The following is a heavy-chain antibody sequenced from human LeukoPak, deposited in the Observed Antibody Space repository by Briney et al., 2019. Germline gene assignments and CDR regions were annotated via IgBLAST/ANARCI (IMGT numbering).Heavy chain of an antibody. CDR1: GYTFTSYD. V-gene: IGHV1-8*01. Sequence: ASVEVSCKASGYTFTSYDINWVRQATGQGLEWMGWMNPNSGNTGYAQKFQGRVTMTRNTSISTAYMELSSLRSEDTAVYYCAAGEVGYDFWSGQRYYYYGMDVWGQGTTVTVSS. D-gene: IGHD3-3*01. J-gene: IGHJ6*02. CDR2: MNPNSGNT. CDR3: AAGEVGYDFWSGQRYYYYGMDV.